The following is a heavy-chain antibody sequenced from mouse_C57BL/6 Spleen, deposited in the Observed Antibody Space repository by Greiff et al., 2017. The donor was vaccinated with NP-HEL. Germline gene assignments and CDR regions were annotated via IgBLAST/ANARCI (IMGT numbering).Heavy chain of an antibody. J-gene: IGHJ3*01. Sequence: QVQLQQPGAELVKPGASVKMSCKASGYTFTSYWITWVKQRPGQGLEWIGDIYPGSGSTNYNEKFKSKATLTVDTSSSTAYMQLSSLTSEDSAVYYGAGPYSNYEGAWFAYWGQGTLVTVSA. CDR3: AGPYSNYEGAWFAY. D-gene: IGHD2-5*01. CDR2: IYPGSGST. V-gene: IGHV1-55*01. CDR1: GYTFTSYW.